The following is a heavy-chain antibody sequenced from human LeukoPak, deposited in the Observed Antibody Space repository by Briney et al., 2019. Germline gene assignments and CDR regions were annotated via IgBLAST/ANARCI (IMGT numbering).Heavy chain of an antibody. CDR1: GYTFTGYY. CDR2: INPDSGGT. V-gene: IGHV1-2*02. CDR3: ARSELPASAAVLFDY. J-gene: IGHJ4*02. D-gene: IGHD6-13*01. Sequence: ASVKVSCKASGYTFTGYYMHWVRQAPGQGLEWMGWINPDSGGTYYAQKFQGRVTMTRDTSISTAYMELSRLRSDDTAVYCCARSELPASAAVLFDYWGQGTLVTVSS.